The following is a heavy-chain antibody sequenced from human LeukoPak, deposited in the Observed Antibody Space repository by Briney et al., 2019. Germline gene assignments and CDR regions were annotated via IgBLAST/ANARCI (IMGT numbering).Heavy chain of an antibody. CDR3: ARLGGDTYYFGSASYPNWYFDL. J-gene: IGHJ2*01. D-gene: IGHD3-10*01. Sequence: GESLKISCQASGYTFTSYWIGWVRQMPGKGLWALGTIYPVDSDTTYSPSFQGQVTISADKSFSTAYLQWSSLKASDTAIYYCARLGGDTYYFGSASYPNWYFDLWGRGTLVTVSS. CDR1: GYTFTSYW. V-gene: IGHV5-51*01. CDR2: IYPVDSDT.